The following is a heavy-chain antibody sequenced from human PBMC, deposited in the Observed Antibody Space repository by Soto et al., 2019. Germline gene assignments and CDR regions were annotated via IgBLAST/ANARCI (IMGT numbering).Heavy chain of an antibody. CDR3: ARQQNENASPFHPCVSMDV. V-gene: IGHV5-51*01. CDR1: GYSFTSYW. Sequence: GESLKISCKGSGYSFTSYWIGWVRQMPGKGLEWMGIIYPGDSDTRYSPSFQGQVTISADKSISTAYLQWSSLKASDTAMYYCARQQNENASPFHPCVSMDVWGQGTTVTVSS. CDR2: IYPGDSDT. D-gene: IGHD1-1*01. J-gene: IGHJ6*02.